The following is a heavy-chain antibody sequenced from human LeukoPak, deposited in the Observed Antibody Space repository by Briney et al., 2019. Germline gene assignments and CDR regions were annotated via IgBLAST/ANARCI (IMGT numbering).Heavy chain of an antibody. V-gene: IGHV4-39*07. CDR1: GGSISSSSYY. Sequence: SETLSLTCTVSGGSISSSSYYWGWIRQPPGKGLEWIGSIYYSGSTYYNPSLKSRVTISVDTSKNQFSLKLSSVTAADTAVYYCANAKTYYYDSSGYLPRDYWGQGTLVTVSS. D-gene: IGHD3-22*01. CDR3: ANAKTYYYDSSGYLPRDY. J-gene: IGHJ4*02. CDR2: IYYSGST.